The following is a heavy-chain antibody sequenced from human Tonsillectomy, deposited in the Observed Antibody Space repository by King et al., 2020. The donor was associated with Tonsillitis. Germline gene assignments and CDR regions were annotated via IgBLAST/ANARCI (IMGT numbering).Heavy chain of an antibody. V-gene: IGHV3-64D*06. D-gene: IGHD3-3*01. CDR1: GFTLSSFA. CDR3: VGGYDFWSGSSNWFDP. CDR2: ISSNGGRT. J-gene: IGHJ5*02. Sequence: VQLVESGGGLVQPGGSLRLSCSASGFTLSSFAMHWVRQAPGKGLEYVSSISSNGGRTHYADSVKGRFTVSRDNSKNTVYLKMSSLRVEDTVVYNCVGGYDFWSGSSNWFDPWGQGTLVTVSS.